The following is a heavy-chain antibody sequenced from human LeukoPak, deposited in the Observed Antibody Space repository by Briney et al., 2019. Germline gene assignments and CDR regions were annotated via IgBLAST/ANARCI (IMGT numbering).Heavy chain of an antibody. CDR2: INPNSGGT. Sequence: ASVKVSCKASGYTFTGYYMHWVRQAPGQGLEWMGWINPNSGGTNYAQKFQGRVTMTRDTSISTAYMELSRLRSDDTAVYYCARDLEYDSSGYYANTFDYWGQGTLVTVSS. CDR3: ARDLEYDSSGYYANTFDY. CDR1: GYTFTGYY. V-gene: IGHV1-2*02. D-gene: IGHD3-22*01. J-gene: IGHJ4*02.